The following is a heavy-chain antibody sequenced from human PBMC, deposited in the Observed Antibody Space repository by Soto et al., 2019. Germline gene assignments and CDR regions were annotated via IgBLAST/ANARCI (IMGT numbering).Heavy chain of an antibody. CDR3: GRSVGSSSLGLGY. CDR1: GGAISSGGYY. D-gene: IGHD6-13*01. J-gene: IGHJ4*02. Sequence: SETLSLTCTVSGGAISSGGYYWSWIRQHPGKGLEWIGYIYYSGSTYYNPSLKSRVTISVYTSKTQFSLKLSAVTAADTAVYYCGRSVGSSSLGLGYWGQGTLVTVSS. V-gene: IGHV4-31*03. CDR2: IYYSGST.